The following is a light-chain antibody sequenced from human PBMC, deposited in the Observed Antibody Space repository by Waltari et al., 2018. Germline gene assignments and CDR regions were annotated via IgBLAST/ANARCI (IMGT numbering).Light chain of an antibody. J-gene: IGKJ5*01. CDR3: QQYNRWPPIT. CDR1: QSIASN. V-gene: IGKV3-15*01. Sequence: EVVMTQSPATLSLFPGERATLSCRVSQSIASNLAWYHQKPAQAPRLLIYEASTRATGISARFRGSGSGAEFTLTISSLQSEDSAVYYCQQYNRWPPITFGQGTRLEIK. CDR2: EAS.